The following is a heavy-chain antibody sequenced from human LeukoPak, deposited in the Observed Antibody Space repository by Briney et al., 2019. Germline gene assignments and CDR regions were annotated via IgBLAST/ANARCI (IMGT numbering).Heavy chain of an antibody. J-gene: IGHJ4*02. D-gene: IGHD3-10*01. V-gene: IGHV3-48*03. CDR3: ARGLWFGELLFRFDY. Sequence: GGSLRLSCAASGFTFSSYEMNWVRQAPGKGLEWVSYISSSGSTIYYADSVKGRFTISRDNAKNSLYLQMNSLRAEDTAVYYCARGLWFGELLFRFDYWGQGTLVTVSS. CDR2: ISSSGSTI. CDR1: GFTFSSYE.